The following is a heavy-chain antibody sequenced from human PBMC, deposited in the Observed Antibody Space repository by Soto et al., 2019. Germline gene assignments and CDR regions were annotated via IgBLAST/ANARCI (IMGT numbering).Heavy chain of an antibody. J-gene: IGHJ4*02. Sequence: QVQLVQSGAEVKKPGSSVKVSCKASGGTFSNYAISWVRQAPGQGLEWMGGIIPIFGTANYAQKFQGRVTITADESTRTAYMELSSLRSEDTAVYYCARDGTLYDSSGYYYLYWGQGTLVTVSS. D-gene: IGHD3-22*01. CDR1: GGTFSNYA. CDR3: ARDGTLYDSSGYYYLY. CDR2: IIPIFGTA. V-gene: IGHV1-69*01.